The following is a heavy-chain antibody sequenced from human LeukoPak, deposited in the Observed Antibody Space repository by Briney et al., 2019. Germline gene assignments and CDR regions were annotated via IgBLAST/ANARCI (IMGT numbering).Heavy chain of an antibody. V-gene: IGHV3-72*01. D-gene: IGHD3-22*01. CDR2: TRNKANSYTT. CDR3: TRGFRYYYDTSGYYFFDY. CDR1: GFTFSDHY. Sequence: GGSLRLSCAASGFTFSDHYMDWVRQAPGKGLEWVGRTRNKANSYTTEYAASVKGRFTISRDDSKKSLYLQMNSLKTEDTAVYYCTRGFRYYYDTSGYYFFDYWGQGTLVTVSS. J-gene: IGHJ4*02.